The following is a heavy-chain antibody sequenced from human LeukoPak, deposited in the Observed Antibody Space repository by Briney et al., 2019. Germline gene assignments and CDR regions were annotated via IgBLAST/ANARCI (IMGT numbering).Heavy chain of an antibody. D-gene: IGHD4-17*01. J-gene: IGHJ6*02. CDR1: GFTFSDYY. Sequence: PGGSLRLSCAASGFTFSDYYMSWLRQAPGKGLEWVSYISSSGSTIYYADSVKGRFTISRDNAKNSLYLQMNSLRAEDTAVYYCARDEDYGDYTYYYYGMDVWGQGTTVTVSS. V-gene: IGHV3-11*01. CDR2: ISSSGSTI. CDR3: ARDEDYGDYTYYYYGMDV.